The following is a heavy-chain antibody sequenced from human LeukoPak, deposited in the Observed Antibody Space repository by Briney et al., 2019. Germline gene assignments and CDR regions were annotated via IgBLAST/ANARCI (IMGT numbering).Heavy chain of an antibody. V-gene: IGHV4-59*08. CDR3: ARHSFHDYVWGSYRPNNAFDI. CDR2: IYYSGST. J-gene: IGHJ3*02. Sequence: PSETLSLTCTVSGGSISSYYWSWIRQPPGKGLEWIGYIYYSGSTNYNPSLKSRVTISVDTSKNQFSLKLSSVTAAGTAVYYCARHSFHDYVWGSYRPNNAFDIWGQGTMVTVSS. CDR1: GGSISSYY. D-gene: IGHD3-16*02.